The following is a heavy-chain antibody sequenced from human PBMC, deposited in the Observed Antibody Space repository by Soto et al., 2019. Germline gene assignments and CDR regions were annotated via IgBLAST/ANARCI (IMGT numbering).Heavy chain of an antibody. Sequence: GASVKVSCKASGGTFSSYAMRWVRQAPGQGLEWMGGIIPIFGTANYAQKFQGRVTITADESTSTAYMELSSLRSEDTAVYYCARVGIDCTNGVCYTGGTNWFDPWGQGTLVTVSS. CDR1: GGTFSSYA. J-gene: IGHJ5*02. CDR2: IIPIFGTA. D-gene: IGHD2-8*01. V-gene: IGHV1-69*13. CDR3: ARVGIDCTNGVCYTGGTNWFDP.